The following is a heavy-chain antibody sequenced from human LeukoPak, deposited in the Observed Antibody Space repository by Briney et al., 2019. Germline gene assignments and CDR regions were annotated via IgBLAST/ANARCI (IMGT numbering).Heavy chain of an antibody. CDR1: GGSTSSSSYY. Sequence: SETLSLTCTVSGGSTSSSSYYWGWIRQPPGKGLEWIGSIYYSGSTYYNPSLKSRVTISVDTSKNRFSLKLSSVTAADTAVYYCAREPGLWFGDNYYHYMDVWGKGTTVTISS. J-gene: IGHJ6*03. CDR2: IYYSGST. D-gene: IGHD3-10*01. V-gene: IGHV4-39*02. CDR3: AREPGLWFGDNYYHYMDV.